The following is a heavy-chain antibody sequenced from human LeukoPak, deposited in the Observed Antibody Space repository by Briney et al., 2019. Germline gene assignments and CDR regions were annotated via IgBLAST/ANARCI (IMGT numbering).Heavy chain of an antibody. J-gene: IGHJ4*02. V-gene: IGHV3-33*01. D-gene: IGHD3-10*01. Sequence: GRSLRLSCAASGFTLSSYGMHWVRQAPGKGLEWVAVIWYDGSNKYYADSVKGRFTISRDNSKNTLYLQMNSLRAEDTAVYYCARDTPFGELYLDYWGQGTLVTVSS. CDR1: GFTLSSYG. CDR2: IWYDGSNK. CDR3: ARDTPFGELYLDY.